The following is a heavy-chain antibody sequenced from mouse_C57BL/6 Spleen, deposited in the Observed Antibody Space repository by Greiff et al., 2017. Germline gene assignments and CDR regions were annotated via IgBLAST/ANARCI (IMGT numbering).Heavy chain of an antibody. V-gene: IGHV1-55*01. CDR2: IYPGSGST. CDR1: GYTFTSYW. Sequence: VQLQQPGAELVKPGASVKMSCKASGYTFTSYWITWVKQRPVQGLEWIGDIYPGSGSTNYNEKFKSKATLTVDTSSSTAYMQMRSLTSEDSAVSYCERRGGYYGNCSYYAMDYWGKGTSVTVSS. J-gene: IGHJ4*01. D-gene: IGHD2-1*01. CDR3: ERRGGYYGNCSYYAMDY.